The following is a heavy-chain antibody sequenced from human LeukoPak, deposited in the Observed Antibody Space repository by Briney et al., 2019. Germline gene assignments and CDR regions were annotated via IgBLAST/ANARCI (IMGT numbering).Heavy chain of an antibody. D-gene: IGHD3-22*01. J-gene: IGHJ4*02. CDR3: ATYYYDSSGYYSGYFDY. CDR2: ISYDGSNK. CDR1: GFTFSRYG. Sequence: GGSLRLSCAASGFTFSRYGMHWVRQAPGKGLEWVAVISYDGSNKYYADSVKGRFTISRDNSKNTLYLQMNSLRAEDTAVYYCATYYYDSSGYYSGYFDYWGQGTLVTVSS. V-gene: IGHV3-30*03.